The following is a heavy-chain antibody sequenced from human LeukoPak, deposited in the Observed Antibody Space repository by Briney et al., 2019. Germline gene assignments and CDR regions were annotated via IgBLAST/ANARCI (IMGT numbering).Heavy chain of an antibody. D-gene: IGHD1-7*01. J-gene: IGHJ5*02. V-gene: IGHV3-21*01. Sequence: GGSLRLSCAASGFTFSSYSMNWVRQAPGKGLEWVSFISSSSSYIYYADSVKGRFTISRDNAKNSLYLQMNSLRAEDTAVYYCARDSPNYFDPWGQGTLVTVSS. CDR1: GFTFSSYS. CDR2: ISSSSSYI. CDR3: ARDSPNYFDP.